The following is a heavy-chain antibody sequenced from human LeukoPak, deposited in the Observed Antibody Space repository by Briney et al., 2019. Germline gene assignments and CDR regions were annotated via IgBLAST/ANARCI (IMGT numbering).Heavy chain of an antibody. CDR3: ARLYSSPQAPSYYYGMDV. CDR2: IYISGST. V-gene: IGHV4-4*07. D-gene: IGHD6-19*01. CDR1: GASISSYY. Sequence: PSETLSLTCTVSGASISSYYWSWIRQPAGKGLEWIGRIYISGSTNYNPSLKSRVTMSVDTSKNHFSLKLSSVTAADTAVYYCARLYSSPQAPSYYYGMDVWGQGTTVTVSS. J-gene: IGHJ6*02.